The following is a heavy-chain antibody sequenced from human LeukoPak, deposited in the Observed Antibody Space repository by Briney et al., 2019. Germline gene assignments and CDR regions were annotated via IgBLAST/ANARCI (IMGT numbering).Heavy chain of an antibody. J-gene: IGHJ3*02. CDR1: GFTFSSYW. Sequence: QPGGSLRLSCAASGFTFSSYWMSWVRQAPGKGLEWVANIKQDGSEKYYVDSVKGRFTISRDNAKNSLYLQMNSLRAEDTAVYYCARDSGAGTDDAFDIWGQGTMVTVSS. CDR2: IKQDGSEK. D-gene: IGHD6-19*01. V-gene: IGHV3-7*05. CDR3: ARDSGAGTDDAFDI.